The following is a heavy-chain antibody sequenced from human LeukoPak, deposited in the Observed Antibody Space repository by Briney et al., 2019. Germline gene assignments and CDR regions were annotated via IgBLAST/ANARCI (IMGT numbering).Heavy chain of an antibody. Sequence: GGSLRLSCAASGFTFNSYWISWVRQAPGEGLEWLANINQDGSEKYYVDSVKGRFTISRDNAKNSLYLQMNSLRAEDTAVYYCTTFYTRLTDYWGQGTLVTVSS. J-gene: IGHJ4*02. CDR1: GFTFNSYW. CDR3: TTFYTRLTDY. CDR2: INQDGSEK. V-gene: IGHV3-7*05. D-gene: IGHD2/OR15-2a*01.